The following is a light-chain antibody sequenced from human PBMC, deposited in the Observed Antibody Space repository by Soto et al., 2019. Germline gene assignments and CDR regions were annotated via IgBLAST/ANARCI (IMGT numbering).Light chain of an antibody. CDR3: QQYGSSYT. J-gene: IGKJ2*01. CDR2: GAS. CDR1: QSVSSSC. V-gene: IGKV3-20*01. Sequence: EIVLTQSPGTLSLSPGERATLSCRASQSVSSSCLAWYQQKPGQAPRLLIYGASSRATGIPDRFSASGSGTDFTLTISRLEPEDFAVYYCQQYGSSYTFGQGTKVDI.